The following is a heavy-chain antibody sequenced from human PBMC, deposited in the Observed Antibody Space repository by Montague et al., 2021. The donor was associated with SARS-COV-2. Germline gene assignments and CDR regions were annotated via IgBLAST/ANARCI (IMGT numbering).Heavy chain of an antibody. J-gene: IGHJ6*02. CDR2: IDWDDDK. CDR3: AQTHYDILSVSGYYCMDV. Sequence: PALVKPTQTLTLTCTFSGFSLSTSGMCVSWIRQPPGKALEWLALIDWDDDKYYSTSLKTRLTISKDTSKNQVVLTMTNMEPVYTATYYCAQTHYDILSVSGYYCMDVWGQGTTVTVSS. D-gene: IGHD3-9*01. V-gene: IGHV2-70*01. CDR1: GFSLSTSGMC.